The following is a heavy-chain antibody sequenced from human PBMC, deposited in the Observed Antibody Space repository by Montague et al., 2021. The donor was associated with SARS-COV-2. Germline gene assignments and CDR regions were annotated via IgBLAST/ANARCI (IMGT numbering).Heavy chain of an antibody. D-gene: IGHD2-2*01. J-gene: IGHJ2*01. Sequence: PALVKPTQTLTLTCTFSGFSLKTSGEGVGWIRQSPGKAPEWLALIYWNDDKNYSPSLKSRLTISKDTSKNQVVLSMTNMDPVDTATYYCAHPRAYCSDTTCYGNWNIDLWGRGTLVTVSS. CDR2: IYWNDDK. CDR3: AHPRAYCSDTTCYGNWNIDL. V-gene: IGHV2-5*01. CDR1: GFSLKTSGEG.